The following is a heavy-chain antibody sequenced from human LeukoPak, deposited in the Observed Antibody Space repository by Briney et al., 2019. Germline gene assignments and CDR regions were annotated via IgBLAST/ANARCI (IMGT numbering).Heavy chain of an antibody. V-gene: IGHV3-21*01. Sequence: GGSLRLSCAASAFTFSSYSMNWVRQAPGKGLEWVSFISTSSSYIHYADSVKGRFTISRDNAKNSLYLQMNSLRAEDTAVYYCARDPEYYDSSGAFDYWGQGTLVTVSS. CDR3: ARDPEYYDSSGAFDY. D-gene: IGHD3-22*01. CDR1: AFTFSSYS. J-gene: IGHJ4*02. CDR2: ISTSSSYI.